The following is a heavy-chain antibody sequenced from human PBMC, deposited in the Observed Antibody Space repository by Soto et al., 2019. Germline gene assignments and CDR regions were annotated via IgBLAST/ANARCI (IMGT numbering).Heavy chain of an antibody. Sequence: SETLSLTCTVSNYSISIGYYCGWIRQSPGEGLEWIVSMYHSGTTYYNPSLKSRVTISIDTSKNQFSLKLTSVTSADTAVYFCARVAFGPIDYWGQGTLVTVSS. CDR3: ARVAFGPIDY. D-gene: IGHD3-16*01. CDR1: NYSISIGYY. CDR2: MYHSGTT. V-gene: IGHV4-38-2*02. J-gene: IGHJ4*02.